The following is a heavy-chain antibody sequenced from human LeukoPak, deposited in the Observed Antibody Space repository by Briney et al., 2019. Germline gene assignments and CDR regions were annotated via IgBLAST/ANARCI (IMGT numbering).Heavy chain of an antibody. D-gene: IGHD3-22*01. CDR2: INAGNGNT. J-gene: IGHJ4*02. CDR3: ARDPTRGGYYDSTADY. CDR1: GYTFTSYA. V-gene: IGHV1-3*01. Sequence: ASVKVSCKASGYTFTSYAMHWVRQAPGQRLEWMGWINAGNGNTKYSQKFQGRVTITRDTSASTAYMELSSLRSEDTAVYYCARDPTRGGYYDSTADYWGQGTLVTVSS.